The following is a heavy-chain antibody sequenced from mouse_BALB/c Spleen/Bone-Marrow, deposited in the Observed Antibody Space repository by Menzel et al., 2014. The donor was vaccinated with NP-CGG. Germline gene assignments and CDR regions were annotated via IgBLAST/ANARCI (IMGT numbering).Heavy chain of an antibody. CDR2: INPGSGST. J-gene: IGHJ2*01. Sequence: QVQLQQPGGALARPGTSVKVSWQTSGNAFTDFLVERLKTRPGHGLEWIGVINPGSGSTNYNEKFKDKATLTADKSSSTAFIQLSSLTSDDSAVYFCARYDGYFDYWGQGTTLTVSS. D-gene: IGHD2-3*01. V-gene: IGHV1-54*03. CDR3: ARYDGYFDY. CDR1: GNAFTDFL.